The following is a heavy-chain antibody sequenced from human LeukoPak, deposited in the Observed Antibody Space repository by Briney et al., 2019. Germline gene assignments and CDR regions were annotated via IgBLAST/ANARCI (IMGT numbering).Heavy chain of an antibody. D-gene: IGHD3-10*01. CDR2: ISSDGTNK. J-gene: IGHJ4*02. CDR3: ARVTYGSGTYGAFDY. V-gene: IGHV3-30*04. CDR1: RFTFRNYA. Sequence: HPGGSLRLSCAASRFTFRNYAMHWVRQAPGKGLEWVAVISSDGTNKDYADSVKGRFSISRDNSKNTLYLQMNSLRAEDTAVYYCARVTYGSGTYGAFDYWGQGTLVTVSS.